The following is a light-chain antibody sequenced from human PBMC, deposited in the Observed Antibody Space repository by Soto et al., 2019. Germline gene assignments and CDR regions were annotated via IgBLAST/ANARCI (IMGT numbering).Light chain of an antibody. J-gene: IGKJ4*01. V-gene: IGKV2-28*01. CDR3: TQALESPPT. CDR1: QSLLNRNGQNC. Sequence: DIVMTQSPLSLPVTPGEPASISCRSSQSLLNRNGQNCLDWYLQKPGQSPQLLIHMGFIRASGVPDRFSGSASGTYFTLTISRVEAEDVGVYYCTQALESPPTFGGGTKVEIK. CDR2: MGF.